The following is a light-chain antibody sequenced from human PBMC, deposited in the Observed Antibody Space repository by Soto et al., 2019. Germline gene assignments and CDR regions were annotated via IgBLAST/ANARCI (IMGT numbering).Light chain of an antibody. J-gene: IGKJ5*01. Sequence: EIVLTQSPATLSLSPGESATLSCRPSQSISSYLAWYQQKPGQPPRLVIYDASKRATGIPARFSGRGSGTDFTLTISNLVPEDFAVYYCQQRSDWPLFGQGTRLEIK. CDR2: DAS. CDR1: QSISSY. V-gene: IGKV3-11*01. CDR3: QQRSDWPL.